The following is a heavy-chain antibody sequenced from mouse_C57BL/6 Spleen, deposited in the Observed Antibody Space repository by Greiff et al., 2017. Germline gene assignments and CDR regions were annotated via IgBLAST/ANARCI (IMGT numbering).Heavy chain of an antibody. Sequence: EVQLQQSGAELVKPGASVKLSCTASGFNIKDYYMHWVKQRTEQGLEWIGRIDPEDGETKYAPKFQGKATITADTSSNTAYLQRSSLTSEDTAVYYCARDPESYYGSSYNWYFDVWGTGTTVTVSS. CDR3: ARDPESYYGSSYNWYFDV. V-gene: IGHV14-2*01. D-gene: IGHD1-1*01. CDR2: IDPEDGET. J-gene: IGHJ1*03. CDR1: GFNIKDYY.